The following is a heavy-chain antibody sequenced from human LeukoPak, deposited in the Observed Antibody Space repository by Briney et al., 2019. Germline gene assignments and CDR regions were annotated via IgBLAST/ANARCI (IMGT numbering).Heavy chain of an antibody. CDR2: ISYDGSNK. Sequence: GGSLRLSCAASGFTFSDHYMDWVRQAPGKGLEWVAVISYDGSNKYYADSVKGRFTISRDNSKNTLYLQMNSLRAEDTAVYYCARDPSMITWGQGTLVTVSS. D-gene: IGHD2/OR15-2a*01. V-gene: IGHV3-30*03. CDR3: ARDPSMIT. CDR1: GFTFSDHY. J-gene: IGHJ4*02.